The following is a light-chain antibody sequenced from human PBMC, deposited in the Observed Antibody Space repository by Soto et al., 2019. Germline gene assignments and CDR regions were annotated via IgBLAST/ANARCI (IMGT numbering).Light chain of an antibody. J-gene: IGKJ1*01. V-gene: IGKV1-39*01. Sequence: DIQMTQSPFSLSASVGDRVTITCRSSQFINTFLNWYHQKPGKAPNRLIYSASSLQSGVPSRFSGSGSGTDFTLPIISLQPEDFATYYCQQSYDTPRTFGPGTKIEI. CDR1: QFINTF. CDR2: SAS. CDR3: QQSYDTPRT.